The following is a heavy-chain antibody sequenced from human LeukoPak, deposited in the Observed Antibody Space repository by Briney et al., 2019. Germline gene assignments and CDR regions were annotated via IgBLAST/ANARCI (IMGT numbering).Heavy chain of an antibody. Sequence: SGPALAIPTHPLTLTCTFSGFSRSPSAMCVSWIRQPQGKARECLAHIDWDDDKYYSTSLKTRLTISKDTTKYQVVLTMTNMDPVDTATYYCARPSIVGASLDYWGQGTLVTVSS. D-gene: IGHD1-26*01. CDR3: ARPSIVGASLDY. V-gene: IGHV2-70*01. J-gene: IGHJ4*02. CDR1: GFSRSPSAMC. CDR2: IDWDDDK.